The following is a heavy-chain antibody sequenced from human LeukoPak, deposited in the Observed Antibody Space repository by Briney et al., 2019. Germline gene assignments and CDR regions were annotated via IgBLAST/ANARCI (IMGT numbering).Heavy chain of an antibody. CDR3: AHLVRTYYQDSWLITFDY. D-gene: IGHD1-26*01. CDR2: IYWDDDK. V-gene: IGHV2-5*02. CDR1: GFSLSTSGVG. J-gene: IGHJ4*02. Sequence: SGPTLVNPTQTLTLTCTFSGFSLSTSGVGVGWIRQPPGKALEWLALIYWDDDKRYSPSLKNRLTITKDTFKNQVVLTMSNMDPVDTATYYCAHLVRTYYQDSWLITFDYWGQGTLVTVSS.